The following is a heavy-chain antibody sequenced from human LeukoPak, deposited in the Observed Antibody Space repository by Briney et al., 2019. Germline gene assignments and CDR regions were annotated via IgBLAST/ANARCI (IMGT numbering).Heavy chain of an antibody. Sequence: PGGSLRLSCTASGFTFGDYAMSWVRQAPGKGLEWVGFIRNKAYGGTTEYAASVKGRFTILRDDSKSIAYLQMDSLKTEDTAVYYCTRDMRELNYWGQGTLVTVSS. CDR1: GFTFGDYA. CDR3: TRDMRELNY. CDR2: IRNKAYGGTT. J-gene: IGHJ4*02. D-gene: IGHD1-26*01. V-gene: IGHV3-49*04.